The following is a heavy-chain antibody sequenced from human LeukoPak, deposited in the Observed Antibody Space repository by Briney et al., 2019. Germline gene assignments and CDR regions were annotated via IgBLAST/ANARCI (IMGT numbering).Heavy chain of an antibody. CDR2: IYYSGST. V-gene: IGHV4-61*01. CDR3: AREYSGYDDDAFDI. CDR1: GGSFSSGSYY. J-gene: IGHJ3*02. Sequence: SETLSLTCTVSGGSFSSGSYYWSWIRQPPGKGLEWIGYIYYSGSTNYNPSLKSRVTISVDTSKNQYSLKLSSVTAADTAVYYCAREYSGYDDDAFDIWGQGTMVTVSS. D-gene: IGHD5-12*01.